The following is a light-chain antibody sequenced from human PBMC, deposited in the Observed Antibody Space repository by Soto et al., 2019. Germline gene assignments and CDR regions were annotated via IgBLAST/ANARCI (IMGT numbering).Light chain of an antibody. J-gene: IGKJ4*01. Sequence: EIVMTQSPATLSVSPGERATLSCRASQSVTGRLAWYQQKRGQPPSLLIYGASTRATGIPDRFSGSGSGTEFTLTISSLQSEDFAVYYCHQYDHWPLTFGGGTKVDIK. CDR3: HQYDHWPLT. V-gene: IGKV3-15*01. CDR1: QSVTGR. CDR2: GAS.